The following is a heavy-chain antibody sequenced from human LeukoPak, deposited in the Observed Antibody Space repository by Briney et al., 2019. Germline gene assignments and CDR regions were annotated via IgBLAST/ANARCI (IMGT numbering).Heavy chain of an antibody. CDR3: ASSPAVVVPTTLGWFDP. CDR2: IYYSGST. CDR1: GGSISSGGYY. D-gene: IGHD2-2*01. V-gene: IGHV4-31*03. Sequence: SETLSLTCTVSGGSISSGGYYWSWIRQHPGKGLKWIGYIYYSGSTYYNPSLKSRVTISVDTSKNQFSLKLSSVTAADTAVYYCASSPAVVVPTTLGWFDPWGQGTLVTVSS. J-gene: IGHJ5*02.